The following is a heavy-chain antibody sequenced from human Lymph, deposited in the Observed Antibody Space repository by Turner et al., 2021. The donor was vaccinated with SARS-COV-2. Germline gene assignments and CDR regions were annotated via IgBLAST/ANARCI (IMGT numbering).Heavy chain of an antibody. V-gene: IGHV1-69*10. D-gene: IGHD3-16*01. J-gene: IGHJ6*02. CDR3: ARKAEPRMGGGVFYYYYGMDV. Sequence: QVQLVQSGAEVKKPGSSVKVSCKASGGTFSSYAISWVRQAPGQGLWWRGGIIPILVIAKSAQRFPSRVTITPRKTPRTTLFGLSAMRAENTALYFSARKAEPRMGGGVFYYYYGMDVWGQGTTVTVSS. CDR1: GGTFSSYA. CDR2: IIPILVIA.